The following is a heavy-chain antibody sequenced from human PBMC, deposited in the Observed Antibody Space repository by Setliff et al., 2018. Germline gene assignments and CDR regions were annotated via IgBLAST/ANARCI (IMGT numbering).Heavy chain of an antibody. CDR1: GGSISSHY. CDR2: IYYSGST. Sequence: SETLSLTCTVSGGSISSHYWSWIRQPPGKGLEWIGSIYYSGSTNYNPSLKSRVTISVDTSKNQFSLKLSSVTAADTAVYYCTVYNTGSSKDHYWGQGTPVTVS. D-gene: IGHD2-8*02. V-gene: IGHV4-59*11. CDR3: TVYNTGSSKDHY. J-gene: IGHJ4*02.